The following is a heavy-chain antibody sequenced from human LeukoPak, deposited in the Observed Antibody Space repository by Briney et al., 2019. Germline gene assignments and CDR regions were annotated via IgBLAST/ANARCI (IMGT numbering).Heavy chain of an antibody. J-gene: IGHJ4*02. Sequence: PSETLSLTCTVSGGSISSYYWSWIRQPPGKGLEWIGYIYYSGSTNYNPSLKSRVTISVDTSKNQFSLKLSSVTAADTAAYYCARALYYYGSGSYYDYWGQGTLVTVSS. D-gene: IGHD3-10*01. CDR1: GGSISSYY. V-gene: IGHV4-59*01. CDR3: ARALYYYGSGSYYDY. CDR2: IYYSGST.